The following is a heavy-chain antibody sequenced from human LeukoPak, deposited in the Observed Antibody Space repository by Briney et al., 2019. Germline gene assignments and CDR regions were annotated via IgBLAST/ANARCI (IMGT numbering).Heavy chain of an antibody. CDR2: IYYSGSP. CDR1: GGSISSSSYY. Sequence: TSETLSLTCTVSGGSISSSSYYWGWIRQPPGKGLEWIGSIYYSGSPYYNPSLKSRVTISVDTSKKQFSLKLSSVTAADTAVYYCARYGSGNLDYWGQGTLVTVSS. CDR3: ARYGSGNLDY. D-gene: IGHD3-10*01. V-gene: IGHV4-39*01. J-gene: IGHJ4*02.